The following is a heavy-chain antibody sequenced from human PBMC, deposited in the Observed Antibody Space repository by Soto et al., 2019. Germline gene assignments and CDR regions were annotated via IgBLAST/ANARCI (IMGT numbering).Heavy chain of an antibody. V-gene: IGHV4-31*03. CDR1: GGSISSGGYY. D-gene: IGHD2-21*02. CDR2: IYYSGST. Sequence: SETRSLTCTVSGGSISSGGYYWCWFRQHPGKGLEWIGHIYYSGSTYYNPSLKSRVTISVDTSKNQFSLKLSSVTAADTAVYYCARVCGGDCHYGMDVWGHGTTVPVSS. CDR3: ARVCGGDCHYGMDV. J-gene: IGHJ6*02.